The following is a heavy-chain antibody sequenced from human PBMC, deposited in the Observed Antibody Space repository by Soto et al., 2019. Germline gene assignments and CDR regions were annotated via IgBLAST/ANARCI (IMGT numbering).Heavy chain of an antibody. D-gene: IGHD2-15*01. CDR1: GGSISSGGYS. CDR3: DSGEGGYCRGGSCYPPGYWFEP. CDR2: SYHSRST. Sequence: SETLSLTCAVSGGSISSGGYSWIWSRHPPGKGLEWIGDSYHSRSTYYNPSLKSRVTISVDGAKNQFSLKLSSVTAADTAVYYCDSGEGGYCRGGSCYPPGYWFEPWGLGTLVPVSS. J-gene: IGHJ5*02. V-gene: IGHV4-30-2*01.